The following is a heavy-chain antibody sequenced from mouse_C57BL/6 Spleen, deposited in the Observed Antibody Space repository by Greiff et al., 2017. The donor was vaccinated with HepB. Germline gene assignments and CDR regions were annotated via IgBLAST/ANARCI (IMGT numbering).Heavy chain of an antibody. CDR3: ARGGITTVRDAMDY. D-gene: IGHD1-1*01. CDR2: IYPRSGNT. Sequence: QVHVKQSGAELARPGASVKLSCKASGYTFTSYGISWVKQRTGQGLEWIGEIYPRSGNTYYNEKFKGKATLTADKSSSTAYMELRSLTSEDSAVYFCARGGITTVRDAMDYWGQGTSVTVSS. CDR1: GYTFTSYG. V-gene: IGHV1-81*01. J-gene: IGHJ4*01.